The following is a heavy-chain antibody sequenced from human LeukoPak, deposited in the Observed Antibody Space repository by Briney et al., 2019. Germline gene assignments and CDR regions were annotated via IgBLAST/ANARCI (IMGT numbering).Heavy chain of an antibody. CDR3: ARGAGYGSGSRDY. CDR2: MNPNSGNT. J-gene: IGHJ4*02. V-gene: IGHV1-8*01. D-gene: IGHD3-10*01. CDR1: GYTFTSYD. Sequence: GASVKVSCKASGYTFTSYDVNWVRQAAGQGLEWMGWMNPNSGNTGCAQKFQGRVTMTRNISISTAYMELSSLKSEDTAVYYCARGAGYGSGSRDYWGQGTLVTVSS.